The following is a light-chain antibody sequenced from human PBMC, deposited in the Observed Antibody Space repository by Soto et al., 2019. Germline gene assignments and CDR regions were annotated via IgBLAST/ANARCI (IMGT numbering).Light chain of an antibody. J-gene: IGKJ4*01. CDR2: DAS. V-gene: IGKV3-11*01. Sequence: TQSPDTLSLSPGERATLSCRASQSVDNYLAWYQQRPGQAPRLLIYDASNRASGIPARFSGSGSGTDFTLTISSLEPEDFAVYYCQQRSTGPPLSFGVGTKVEIK. CDR1: QSVDNY. CDR3: QQRSTGPPLS.